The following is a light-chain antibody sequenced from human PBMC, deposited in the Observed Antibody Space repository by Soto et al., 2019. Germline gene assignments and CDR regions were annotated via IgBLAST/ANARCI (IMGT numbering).Light chain of an antibody. V-gene: IGLV2-14*01. J-gene: IGLJ2*01. CDR1: SSDVGGYNY. CDR3: SSSASRSTLV. Sequence: QSALTQPASVSGSPGQSITISCTGTSSDVGGYNYVSWYQQHPGKAPKLMIYDVSNRPSGVSNRFSGSKSGNTASLTISGLQAEDEADYYCSSSASRSTLVFGGGTKVTVL. CDR2: DVS.